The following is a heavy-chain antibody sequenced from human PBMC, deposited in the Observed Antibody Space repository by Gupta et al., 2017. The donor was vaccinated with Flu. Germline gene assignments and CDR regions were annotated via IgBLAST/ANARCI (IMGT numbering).Heavy chain of an antibody. Sequence: QVQLQESGPGLVKPSETLSLTCAVSGYSINSGFYWGWIRQPPGKGLEWIGTIYHSGRTFYNTSLKRRVTISVETYKNQVSLKLSSVTAAETAVDYCARDASPDGGATRGNFDQWGQGTLVTVSS. CDR3: ARDASPDGGATRGNFDQ. D-gene: IGHD3-16*01. V-gene: IGHV4-38-2*02. CDR1: GYSINSGFY. J-gene: IGHJ4*02. CDR2: IYHSGRT.